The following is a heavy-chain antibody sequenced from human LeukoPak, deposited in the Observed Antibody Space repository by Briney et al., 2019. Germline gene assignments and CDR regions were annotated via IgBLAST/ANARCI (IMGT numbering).Heavy chain of an antibody. D-gene: IGHD3-3*01. CDR3: ARDLPQGAIFGTYYYYGMDV. Sequence: GASVKVSCKASGGTFSSYAISWVRQAPGQGLEWMGRIIPILGIANYAQKFQGRVTITADKSTSTAYMELSSLRSEDTAVYYCARDLPQGAIFGTYYYYGMDVWGQGTTVTVSS. CDR2: IIPILGIA. CDR1: GGTFSSYA. J-gene: IGHJ6*02. V-gene: IGHV1-69*04.